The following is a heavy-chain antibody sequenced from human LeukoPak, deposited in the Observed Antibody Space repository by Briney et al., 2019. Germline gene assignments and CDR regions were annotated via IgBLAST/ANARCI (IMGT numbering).Heavy chain of an antibody. V-gene: IGHV4-4*08. CDR3: VCRVSGPRVGDYVAYYFDL. Sequence: SETLSLTCKVSGDSISTSYWSRIRQPPGRGLEWLGYIYNSGSTNYNPSLNSRATISVDTSKSQLSLSLTSVSAADTAVYYCVCRVSGPRVGDYVAYYFDLWGQGTLVTVSS. J-gene: IGHJ4*02. CDR1: GDSISTSY. D-gene: IGHD3-10*02. CDR2: IYNSGST.